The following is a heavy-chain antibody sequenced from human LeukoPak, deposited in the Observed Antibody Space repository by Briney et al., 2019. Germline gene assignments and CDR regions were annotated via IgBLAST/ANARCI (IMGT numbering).Heavy chain of an antibody. D-gene: IGHD4-17*01. V-gene: IGHV1-2*04. CDR3: ARSLPYRYDYGDGFDP. CDR2: INPNSGGT. Sequence: ASVKVSCKASGYTFTGHYMHWVRQAPGQGLEWMGWINPNSGGTNYAQKFQGWVTMTRDTSISTAYMELSRLRSDDTAVYYCARSLPYRYDYGDGFDPWGQGTLVTVSS. J-gene: IGHJ5*02. CDR1: GYTFTGHY.